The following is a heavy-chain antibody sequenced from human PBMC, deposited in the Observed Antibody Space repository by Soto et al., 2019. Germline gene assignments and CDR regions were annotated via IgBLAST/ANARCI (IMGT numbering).Heavy chain of an antibody. J-gene: IGHJ5*02. D-gene: IGHD4-17*01. CDR2: IFSSGST. CDR3: ARDSTVTENWFDP. V-gene: IGHV4-4*07. Sequence: SVPLPVTCTVAGGSIINFYWSWVRQPAGKGLEWIGRIFSSGSTNYNPSLKSRVTISVDTSKNQFSLKLSSVTAADTAVYYCARDSTVTENWFDPWGQGTLVTVS. CDR1: GGSIINFY.